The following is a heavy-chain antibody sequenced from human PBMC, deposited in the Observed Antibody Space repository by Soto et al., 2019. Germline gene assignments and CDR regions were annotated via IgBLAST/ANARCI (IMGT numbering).Heavy chain of an antibody. Sequence: GESLKISCETSGYSFTNFWISWVRQMPGKGLEWMGRIDPSDSYTNYSPSFQGHVTFSADESINTAYLQWSSLKASDTAMYYCARPPPPGSPFLGVTTNGFGFRAQGTLGTVSS. CDR2: IDPSDSYT. J-gene: IGHJ4*03. CDR3: ARPPPPGSPFLGVTTNGFGF. V-gene: IGHV5-10-1*01. CDR1: GYSFTNFW. D-gene: IGHD2-8*01.